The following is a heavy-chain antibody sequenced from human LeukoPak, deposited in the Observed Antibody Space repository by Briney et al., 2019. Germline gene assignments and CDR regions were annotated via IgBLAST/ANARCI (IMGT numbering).Heavy chain of an antibody. D-gene: IGHD4-17*01. CDR2: ISYIGST. V-gene: IGHV4-59*11. J-gene: IGHJ3*02. CDR1: DDSFSRHF. CDR3: ARDLVTVTKGFDI. Sequence: PSGTLSLTCAVSDDSFSRHFWTWIRQPPGKGLEWIGYISYIGSTNYNPSLKSRVTISIDTSKNQFSLKLSSVTAADTAVYYCARDLVTVTKGFDIWGQGTMVSVSS.